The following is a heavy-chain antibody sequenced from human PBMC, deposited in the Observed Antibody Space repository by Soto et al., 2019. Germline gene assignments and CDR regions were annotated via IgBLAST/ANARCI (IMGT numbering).Heavy chain of an antibody. V-gene: IGHV3-33*01. CDR2: IWYDGSNK. Sequence: GGSLRLSCAASGFTFSSYGMHWVRQAPGKGLEWVAVIWYDGSNKYYADSVKGRFTISRDNSKNTLYLQMNSLRAEDTAVYYCARGSSWGEQQLVYYYYYMDVWGKGTTVTVSS. D-gene: IGHD6-13*01. CDR3: ARGSSWGEQQLVYYYYYMDV. J-gene: IGHJ6*03. CDR1: GFTFSSYG.